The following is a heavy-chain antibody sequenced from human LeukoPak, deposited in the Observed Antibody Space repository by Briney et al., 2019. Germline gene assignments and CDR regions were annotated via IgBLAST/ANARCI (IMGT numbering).Heavy chain of an antibody. D-gene: IGHD5-18*01. CDR2: ISYDGSNK. Sequence: PGGSLRLSCAASGFTFSSYGMHWVRQAPGKGLEWVAVISYDGSNKYYADSVKGRFTISRDNSKNTLYLQMNSLRAEDTAVYYCAKEHGYSYGYLGYFDYWGQGTLVTVSS. V-gene: IGHV3-30*18. CDR3: AKEHGYSYGYLGYFDY. CDR1: GFTFSSYG. J-gene: IGHJ4*02.